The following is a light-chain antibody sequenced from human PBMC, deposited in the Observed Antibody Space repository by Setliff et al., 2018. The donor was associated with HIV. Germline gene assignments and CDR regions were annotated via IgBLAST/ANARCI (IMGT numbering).Light chain of an antibody. Sequence: QSVLTQPASVSRSPGQSITLSCTGSSSDVGNYNLVSWYQHHPGTAPKLVIYEVTKRPSGVSNRFSGSKSSNTASLTISGLQAEDEADYYCCSYARSSTYVFGTGTKVTVL. CDR3: CSYARSSTYV. V-gene: IGLV2-23*02. J-gene: IGLJ1*01. CDR2: EVT. CDR1: SSDVGNYNL.